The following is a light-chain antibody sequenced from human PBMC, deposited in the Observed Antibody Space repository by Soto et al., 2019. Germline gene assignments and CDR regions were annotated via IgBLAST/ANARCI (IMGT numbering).Light chain of an antibody. CDR3: ATWDGSLNGPV. CDR2: SNN. J-gene: IGLJ2*01. Sequence: QSVLTQPPSASGTPGQRIIIACSGSGSNIGTHTVNWYQQVPGTAPQLLLYSNNQRPSGVPDRFSGSRSGTSASLAISGLQSEDEADYYCATWDGSLNGPVFGGGTKLTVL. V-gene: IGLV1-44*01. CDR1: GSNIGTHT.